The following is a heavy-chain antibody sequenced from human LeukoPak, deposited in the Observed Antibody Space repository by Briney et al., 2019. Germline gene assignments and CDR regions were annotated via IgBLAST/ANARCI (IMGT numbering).Heavy chain of an antibody. CDR3: ARSSYSSGWYMGAFDI. J-gene: IGHJ3*02. Sequence: PGGSLRLFCAASGFTFSNYAMHWVRQAPGKGLEWVSGISWNSGSIGYADSVKGRFTISRDNAKNSLYLQMNSLRAEDMALYYCARSSYSSGWYMGAFDIWGQGTMVTVSS. D-gene: IGHD6-19*01. V-gene: IGHV3-9*03. CDR1: GFTFSNYA. CDR2: ISWNSGSI.